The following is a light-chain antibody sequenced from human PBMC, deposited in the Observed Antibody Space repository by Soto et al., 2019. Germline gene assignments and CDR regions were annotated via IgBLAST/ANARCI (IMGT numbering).Light chain of an antibody. CDR2: EVS. CDR3: SSYTSSNTYV. J-gene: IGLJ1*01. Sequence: QSALTQPPSVSGSPGQSVAISCTGTSSDVGSYNRVSWYQQPPGTAPKVMVYEVSNRPSGVPDRFSGSKSGNAASLTISGLQAEDEADYYCSSYTSSNTYVFGTGTKVTVL. CDR1: SSDVGSYNR. V-gene: IGLV2-18*02.